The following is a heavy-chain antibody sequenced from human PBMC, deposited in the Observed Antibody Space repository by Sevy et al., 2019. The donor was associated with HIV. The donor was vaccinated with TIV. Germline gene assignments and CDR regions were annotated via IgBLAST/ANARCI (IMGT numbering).Heavy chain of an antibody. D-gene: IGHD4-17*01. CDR3: AKDFSYGGNSWNFDF. CDR1: GFIFSKFA. CDR2: VSGIDGST. J-gene: IGHJ4*02. V-gene: IGHV3-23*01. Sequence: GGSLRLSCAASGFIFSKFALSWVRQAPGRGLEWVSAVSGIDGSTYYAASVKGRFTISRDISENMLYLQMNSLSAEDTAVYYCAKDFSYGGNSWNFDFWGQGTLVTVSS.